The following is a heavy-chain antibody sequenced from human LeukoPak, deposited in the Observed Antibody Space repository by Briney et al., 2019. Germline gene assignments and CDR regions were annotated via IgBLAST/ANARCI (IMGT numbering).Heavy chain of an antibody. D-gene: IGHD1-26*01. CDR2: ISSSSRYI. V-gene: IGHV3-21*01. CDR1: GFTFSSYG. Sequence: GGSLRLYCAASGFTFSSYGMNWVRQAPGKGLEGVSCISSSSRYIYYADSVKGRFTISRDNAKNSLYLQMNSLRAEDTAVYYCARDPYSGNYGAYYYYYMDVWGKGTTVTISS. J-gene: IGHJ6*03. CDR3: ARDPYSGNYGAYYYYYMDV.